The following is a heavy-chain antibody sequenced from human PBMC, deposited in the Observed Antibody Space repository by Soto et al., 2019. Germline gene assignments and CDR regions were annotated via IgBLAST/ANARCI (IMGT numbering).Heavy chain of an antibody. CDR1: VVPLSNYA. V-gene: IGHV3-23*01. J-gene: IGHJ4*02. CDR2: MSGNGGRI. CDR3: VKDPVSGGSARAWFDY. D-gene: IGHD3-10*01. Sequence: SCAVSVVPLSNYAITWVRQAPGKGREWVSLMSGNGGRIVYADSVKGRFTISRDNSKKTLYLQMNSLRLEDTAVYYCVKDPVSGGSARAWFDYWGQGTLVTVS.